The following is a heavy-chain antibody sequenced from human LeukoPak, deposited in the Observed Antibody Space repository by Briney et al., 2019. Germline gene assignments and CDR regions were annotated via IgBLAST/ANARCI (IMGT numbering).Heavy chain of an antibody. CDR2: ISGSGGNT. CDR3: ARGYASGTYYSDY. J-gene: IGHJ4*02. V-gene: IGHV3-23*01. CDR1: GFTFSDYA. D-gene: IGHD3-10*01. Sequence: GGSLRLSCAASGFTFSDYAMSWVRQAPGKGLEWISAISGSGGNTYYADSVRGRFTISRNKSKNTLFLQVNSLRAEDTAVYYCARGYASGTYYSDYWGQGTLVTVSS.